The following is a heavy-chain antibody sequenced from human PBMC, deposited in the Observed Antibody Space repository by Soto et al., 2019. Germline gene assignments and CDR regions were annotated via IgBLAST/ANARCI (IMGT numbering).Heavy chain of an antibody. CDR3: AKEREWLGRGRENFDY. CDR2: ISGSGGST. V-gene: IGHV3-23*01. Sequence: SLRLSCAASGFTFSSYAMSWVRQAPGKGLEWVSAISGSGGSTYYADSVKGRFTISRDNSKNTLYLQMNSLRAEDTAVYYCAKEREWLGRGRENFDYWGQGTLVTVSS. D-gene: IGHD3-3*01. CDR1: GFTFSSYA. J-gene: IGHJ4*02.